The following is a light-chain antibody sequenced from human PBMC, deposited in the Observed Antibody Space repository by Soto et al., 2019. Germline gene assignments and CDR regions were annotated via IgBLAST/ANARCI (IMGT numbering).Light chain of an antibody. CDR2: DVS. CDR3: CSCAGSLVV. CDR1: SSDVGGYNY. J-gene: IGLJ2*01. Sequence: QSALTQPRSVSGSPGQSVTISCTGTSSDVGGYNYVSWYQQHPGKAPKLMIYDVSKRPSGVPDRFSGSKSGNTASLTISGLQAEDEADYYCCSCAGSLVVFGGGTQLTVL. V-gene: IGLV2-11*01.